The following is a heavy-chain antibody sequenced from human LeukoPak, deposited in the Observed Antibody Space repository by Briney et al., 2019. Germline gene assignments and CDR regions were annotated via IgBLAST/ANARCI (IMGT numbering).Heavy chain of an antibody. V-gene: IGHV3-23*01. CDR2: ISGSGIST. CDR3: ARDDGDV. CDR1: GXXXXSXX. J-gene: IGHJ6*03. Sequence: GGXXRXSCAXXGXXXXSXXXXXXRQAPGKGLEWVSAISGSGISTYYADSVKGRFTISRDNAKNSLYLQINSLKVEDTAIYYCARDDGDVWGIGTTVTVSS.